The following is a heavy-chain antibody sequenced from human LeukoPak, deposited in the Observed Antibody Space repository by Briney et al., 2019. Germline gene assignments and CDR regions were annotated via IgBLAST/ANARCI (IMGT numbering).Heavy chain of an antibody. CDR2: ISSSSSYI. Sequence: GGSLRLSCAASGFTFSSYSMNWVRQAPGKGLEWVSSISSSSSYIYYADSVKGRFTISRDNAKNSLYLQMNSLRAEDTALYYCAKDAYYDSSGYYIDYWGQGTLVTVSS. D-gene: IGHD3-22*01. CDR1: GFTFSSYS. V-gene: IGHV3-21*04. J-gene: IGHJ4*02. CDR3: AKDAYYDSSGYYIDY.